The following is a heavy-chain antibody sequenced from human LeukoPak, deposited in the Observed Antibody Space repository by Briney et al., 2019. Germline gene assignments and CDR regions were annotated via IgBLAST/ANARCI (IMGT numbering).Heavy chain of an antibody. J-gene: IGHJ4*02. CDR3: ARDLQDYYDSSGYYRFDY. V-gene: IGHV1-69*13. CDR1: GGTFSSYA. D-gene: IGHD3-22*01. Sequence: ASVKVSCKASGGTFSSYAISWVRQAPGQGLEWMGGIIPIFGTANYAQKFQGRVTITADESTSTAYMELSSLRSEDTAVYYCARDLQDYYDSSGYYRFDYWGQGTLVTVSS. CDR2: IIPIFGTA.